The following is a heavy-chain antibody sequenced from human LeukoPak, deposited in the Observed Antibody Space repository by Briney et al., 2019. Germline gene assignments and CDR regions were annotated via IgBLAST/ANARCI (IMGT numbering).Heavy chain of an antibody. CDR1: GFTFDDYT. D-gene: IGHD2-2*01. Sequence: PGGSLRLSCAASGFTFDDYTMHWVRQAPGKGLEWVSLISWDGGSTYYADSVKGRITISRDNSKNSLYLQMNSLRTEDTALYYSAKGRYCSSTSCPNYFDYWGQGTLVTVSS. CDR2: ISWDGGST. J-gene: IGHJ4*02. V-gene: IGHV3-43*01. CDR3: AKGRYCSSTSCPNYFDY.